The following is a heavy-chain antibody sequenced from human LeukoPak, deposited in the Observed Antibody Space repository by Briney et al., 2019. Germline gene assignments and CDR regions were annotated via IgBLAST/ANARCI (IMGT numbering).Heavy chain of an antibody. V-gene: IGHV1-18*01. CDR1: GYTFTSYG. Sequence: ASVKVSCKASGYTFTSYGISWVRQAPGQGLEWMGWISAYNGNPNYAQKLQGRVTMTTDTSTSTAYLELRSLRSDDTAVYYCVGGGNLWDELGYWGQGTLVTVSS. D-gene: IGHD4-23*01. J-gene: IGHJ4*02. CDR2: ISAYNGNP. CDR3: VGGGNLWDELGY.